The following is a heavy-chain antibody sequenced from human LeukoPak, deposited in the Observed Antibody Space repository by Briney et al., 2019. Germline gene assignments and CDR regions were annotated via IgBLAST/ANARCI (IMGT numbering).Heavy chain of an antibody. CDR2: ISSSSSYI. D-gene: IGHD3-10*01. CDR3: ARNGDIRLLSDAFNI. V-gene: IGHV3-21*01. Sequence: PGGSLRLSCAASGFTFSNYAMNWVRQAPGKGLEWVSSISSSSSYIYYADSVKGRFTISRHNAKNSLYLQMDSLRAEDTAVYYCARNGDIRLLSDAFNIWGQGTVVTVSS. CDR1: GFTFSNYA. J-gene: IGHJ3*02.